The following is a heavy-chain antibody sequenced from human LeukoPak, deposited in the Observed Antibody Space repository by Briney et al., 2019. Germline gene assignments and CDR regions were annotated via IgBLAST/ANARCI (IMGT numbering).Heavy chain of an antibody. CDR2: IYYSGST. J-gene: IGHJ6*03. Sequence: SETLSFTCTVSGGSISSYYWSWIRQPPGKGLEWIGYIYYSGSTNYNPSLKSRVTISVDTSKNQFSLKLSSVTAADTAVYYCARQGSGYYYYYYMDVWGKGTTVTISS. D-gene: IGHD3-10*01. CDR1: GGSISSYY. CDR3: ARQGSGYYYYYYMDV. V-gene: IGHV4-59*01.